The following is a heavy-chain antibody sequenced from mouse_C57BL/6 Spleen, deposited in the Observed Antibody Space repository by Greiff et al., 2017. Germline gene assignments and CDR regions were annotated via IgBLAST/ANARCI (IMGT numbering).Heavy chain of an antibody. V-gene: IGHV3-6*01. CDR1: GYSITSGYY. D-gene: IGHD2-2*01. J-gene: IGHJ3*01. CDR2: ISYDGSN. CDR3: ARKNGYDGVWFAY. Sequence: VQLKESGPGLVKPSQSLSLTCSVTGYSITSGYYWNWIRQFPGNKLEWMGYISYDGSNNYNPSLKNRISITRNTSKNQFFLKLNSVTTEDTATYYCARKNGYDGVWFAYWGQGTLVTVSA.